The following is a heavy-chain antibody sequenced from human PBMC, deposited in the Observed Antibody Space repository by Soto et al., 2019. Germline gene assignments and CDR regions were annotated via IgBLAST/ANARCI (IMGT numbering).Heavy chain of an antibody. J-gene: IGHJ3*02. CDR2: ISGSGGST. CDR1: GFTFSSYA. CDR3: AKGRGYGSNDAFDN. Sequence: GGSLRLSCAASGFTFSSYAMSWVRQAPGKGLEWVSAISGSGGSTYYADSVKGRITISRDKSKNTLYRQMNKLRGEDTAVYDCAKGRGYGSNDAFDNWGQGTMVTVSS. V-gene: IGHV3-23*01. D-gene: IGHD1-26*01.